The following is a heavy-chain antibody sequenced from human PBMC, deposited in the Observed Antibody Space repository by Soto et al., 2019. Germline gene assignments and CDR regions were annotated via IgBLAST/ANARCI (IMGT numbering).Heavy chain of an antibody. CDR1: GFTFSRYG. V-gene: IGHV3-30*18. CDR2: KSYDGSIE. Sequence: QVQLVESGGSVVQPGRSLRLSCAASGFTFSRYGMHWVRQAPGKGLEWVAIKSYDGSIEYYADSVKGRFTVSRDNSKNTLYLQMNSLRAEDTAIYYCAKESSSWPYYFDYWGQGTLVTVSS. J-gene: IGHJ4*02. CDR3: AKESSSWPYYFDY. D-gene: IGHD6-13*01.